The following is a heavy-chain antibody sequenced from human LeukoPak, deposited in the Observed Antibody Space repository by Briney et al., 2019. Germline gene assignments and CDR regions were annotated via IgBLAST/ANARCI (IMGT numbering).Heavy chain of an antibody. CDR1: GFTFSSYE. CDR3: AREARPGGVGVG. J-gene: IGHJ3*01. CDR2: ISSSGSTI. Sequence: GGSLRLSCAASGFTFSSYEMNWVRQAPGKGLEWVSYISSSGSTIYYADSVKGRFTISRDNAKNSLYLQMNSLRAEDTAVYYCAREARPGGVGVGWGQGTMLTVSS. V-gene: IGHV3-48*03. D-gene: IGHD3-3*01.